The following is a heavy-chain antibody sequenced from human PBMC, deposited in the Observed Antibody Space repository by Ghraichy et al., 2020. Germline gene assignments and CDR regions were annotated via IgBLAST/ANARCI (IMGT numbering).Heavy chain of an antibody. CDR3: AREGSY. CDR1: GGSFSGYY. Sequence: SQTLSLTCAVYGGSFSGYYWSWIRQPPGKGLEWIGEINHSGSTNYNPSLKSRVTISVDTSKNQFSLKLSSVTAADTAVYYCAREGSYWGQGTLVTVSS. CDR2: INHSGST. J-gene: IGHJ4*02. V-gene: IGHV4-34*01.